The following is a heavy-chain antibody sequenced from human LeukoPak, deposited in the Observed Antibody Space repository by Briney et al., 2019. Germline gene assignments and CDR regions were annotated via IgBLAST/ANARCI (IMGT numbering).Heavy chain of an antibody. CDR1: GYTFTGYY. Sequence: GASVKVSCKASGYTFTGYYMHWVRQAPGQGLEWMGRINPNSGGTNYAQKFQGRVTMTRDTSISTAYMELRRLRSDDTAVYFCARDRIALSLYYFDYWGQGTLVTVSS. D-gene: IGHD2/OR15-2a*01. V-gene: IGHV1-2*06. CDR3: ARDRIALSLYYFDY. J-gene: IGHJ4*02. CDR2: INPNSGGT.